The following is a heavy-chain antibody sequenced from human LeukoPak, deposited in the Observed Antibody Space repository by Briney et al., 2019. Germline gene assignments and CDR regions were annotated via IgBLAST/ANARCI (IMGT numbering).Heavy chain of an antibody. Sequence: GASVKVSFTSSGGTFSIYAISWVRQAPGQGLEWMGGIIPIFGTANYAQKFQGRVTITADESTSTAYMELSSLRSEDTAVYYCAGFTGYSSGWYIYWFDPWGQGTLVTVSS. V-gene: IGHV1-69*13. J-gene: IGHJ5*02. CDR3: AGFTGYSSGWYIYWFDP. D-gene: IGHD6-19*01. CDR1: GGTFSIYA. CDR2: IIPIFGTA.